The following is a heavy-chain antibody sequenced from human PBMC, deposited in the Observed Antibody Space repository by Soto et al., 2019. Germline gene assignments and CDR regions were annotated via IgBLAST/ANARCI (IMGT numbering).Heavy chain of an antibody. CDR3: AKDRLWLATGDYYFGLDV. CDR2: ISYAGTNK. Sequence: QVQLVESGGGVVQPGRSLRLSCAASGFSFSSHAMHWVRQAPGKGLEWVVVISYAGTNKNYADSVKGRFTISRDNSKNTMSLQMNSLRPDDTAVYYCAKDRLWLATGDYYFGLDVWGQGTTVTISS. D-gene: IGHD6-19*01. J-gene: IGHJ6*02. V-gene: IGHV3-30*18. CDR1: GFSFSSHA.